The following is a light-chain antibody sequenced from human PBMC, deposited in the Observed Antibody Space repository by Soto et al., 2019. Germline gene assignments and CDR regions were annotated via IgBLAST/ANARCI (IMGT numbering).Light chain of an antibody. CDR2: AAS. Sequence: DIQMTQSPSSLSASVGDTVTITCRASQGISNYLAWYQKKPGQVPNLLIYAASTLQSGVPSRCSGSGSGTDFTLTISSLRPEDVATYYCQKYNNAPRTFGQGTKVEI. CDR1: QGISNY. CDR3: QKYNNAPRT. V-gene: IGKV1-27*01. J-gene: IGKJ1*01.